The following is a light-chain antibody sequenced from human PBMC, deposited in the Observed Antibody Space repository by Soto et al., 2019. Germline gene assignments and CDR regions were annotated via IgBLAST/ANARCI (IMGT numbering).Light chain of an antibody. CDR2: EVS. J-gene: IGLJ1*01. CDR1: SSDVGGYNY. Sequence: QSLLTQPASVSGSPGQSITISCTGTSSDVGGYNYVSWYQQQSGKAPKLMIHEVSNRPSGVSNRFSGSKSGNTASLTISGLQAEDEADYYCSSYTSSRAYVFGSGTKVTVL. CDR3: SSYTSSRAYV. V-gene: IGLV2-14*01.